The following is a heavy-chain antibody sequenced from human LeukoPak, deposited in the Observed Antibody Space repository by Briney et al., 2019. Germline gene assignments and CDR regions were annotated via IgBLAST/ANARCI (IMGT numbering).Heavy chain of an antibody. CDR3: ARCSRSSGWGVSDFDY. CDR2: IYPGDSDT. Sequence: GESLKISCKGSGYSFTSYWIGWVRQMPGKGLEWMGIIYPGDSDTRYSPSFQGQVTFSADKSISTAYLQWSSLKASDTAMYYCARCSRSSGWGVSDFDYWGQGTLVTVSS. CDR1: GYSFTSYW. J-gene: IGHJ4*02. V-gene: IGHV5-51*01. D-gene: IGHD6-19*01.